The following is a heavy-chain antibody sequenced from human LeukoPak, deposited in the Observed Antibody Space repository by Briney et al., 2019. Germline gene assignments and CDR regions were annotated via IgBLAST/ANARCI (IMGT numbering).Heavy chain of an antibody. CDR3: ARRELDNNTWWSNWFDP. CDR1: GGTFSSYA. Sequence: ASVKVSCKASGGTFSSYAISWVRQAPGQGLEWMGRIIPILGIANYAQKFQGRVTITTDESTRIAYMELSSLRSEDTAVYYCARRELDNNTWWSNWFDPWGQGTQVTVSS. CDR2: IIPILGIA. D-gene: IGHD2-15*01. V-gene: IGHV1-69*04. J-gene: IGHJ5*02.